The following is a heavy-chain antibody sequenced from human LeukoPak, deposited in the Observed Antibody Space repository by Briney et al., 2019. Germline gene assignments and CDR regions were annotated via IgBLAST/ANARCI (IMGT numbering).Heavy chain of an antibody. CDR2: ISAYNGNT. CDR1: GYTFTTYN. V-gene: IGHV1-18*01. CDR3: ARDSGLYYYDSSGYPDDAFDI. J-gene: IGHJ3*02. D-gene: IGHD3-22*01. Sequence: ASVKVSCKASGYTFTTYNFNWVRQAPGQGLEWMAWISAYNGNTNYAQKLQGRVTMTTDTSTSTAYMELRSLRSDDTAVYYCARDSGLYYYDSSGYPDDAFDIWGQGTMVTVSS.